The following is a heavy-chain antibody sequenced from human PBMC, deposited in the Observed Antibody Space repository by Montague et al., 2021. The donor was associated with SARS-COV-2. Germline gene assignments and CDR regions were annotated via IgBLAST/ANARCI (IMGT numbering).Heavy chain of an antibody. CDR2: IYTSGSI. CDR1: GGSISSYY. J-gene: IGHJ6*02. CDR3: AREAWFGDKTSASKYYGMDV. V-gene: IGHV4-4*07. Sequence: SETLSLTCTVSGGSISSYYWSWIRQPAGKGLEWIGRIYTSGSINXNPSLKGRVTMSVDTSKNQFSLKLSSVTAADTAVYYCAREAWFGDKTSASKYYGMDVWGQGTTVTVSS. D-gene: IGHD3-10*01.